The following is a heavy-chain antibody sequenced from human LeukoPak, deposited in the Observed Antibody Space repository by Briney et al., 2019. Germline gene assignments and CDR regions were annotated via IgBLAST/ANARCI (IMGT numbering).Heavy chain of an antibody. Sequence: GGSLRLSCAASGFSFSNYGMHWVRQARGKGLEWVAVIWYDGTTKFYADSVKGRFTISRDNSKNTLYLQMNSLRAEDTAVYFCAKVRLDGSGTYAFDYWGQGTLVTVSS. CDR2: IWYDGTTK. CDR3: AKVRLDGSGTYAFDY. CDR1: GFSFSNYG. V-gene: IGHV3-33*06. D-gene: IGHD3-10*01. J-gene: IGHJ4*02.